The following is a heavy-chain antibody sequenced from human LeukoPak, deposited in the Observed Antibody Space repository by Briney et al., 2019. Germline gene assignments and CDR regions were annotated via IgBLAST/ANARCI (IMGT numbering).Heavy chain of an antibody. V-gene: IGHV1-24*01. D-gene: IGHD3-22*01. CDR3: AAGSSGYYSGAFDI. J-gene: IGHJ3*02. CDR1: GYTLTELS. Sequence: ASVKVSCKVSGYTLTELSMHWVRQAPGKGLEWMGSFDPEDGETIYAQKFQGRVTMTEDTSTDTAYMELSSLRSEDTAVYYCAAGSSGYYSGAFDIWGQGTMVTVSS. CDR2: FDPEDGET.